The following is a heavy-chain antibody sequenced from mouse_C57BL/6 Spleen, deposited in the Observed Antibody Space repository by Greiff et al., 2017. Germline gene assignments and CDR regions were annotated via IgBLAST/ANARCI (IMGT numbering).Heavy chain of an antibody. CDR2: IDPSDSYT. D-gene: IGHD2-5*01. CDR1: GYTFTSYW. Sequence: QVQLQQSGAELVMPGASVKLSCKASGYTFTSYWMHWVKQRPGQGLEWIGEIDPSDSYTNYNQKFKGKSTLTVDKSSSTAYMQLSSLTSEDSAVYYCARYNYTNYVGYFDYWGQGTTLTVSS. V-gene: IGHV1-69*01. CDR3: ARYNYTNYVGYFDY. J-gene: IGHJ2*01.